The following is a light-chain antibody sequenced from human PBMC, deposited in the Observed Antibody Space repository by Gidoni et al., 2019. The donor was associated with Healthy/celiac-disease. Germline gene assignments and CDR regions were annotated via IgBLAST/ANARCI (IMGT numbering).Light chain of an antibody. CDR1: QSISSY. CDR2: AAS. J-gene: IGKJ4*01. Sequence: PSSLSAAVGDRVTITCRASQSISSYLNWYQQKPGKAPKLLIYAASSLQSGVPSRFSGSGSGTDFTLTISSLQPEDFATYYCQQSYSTPLTFGGGTKVEIK. V-gene: IGKV1-39*01. CDR3: QQSYSTPLT.